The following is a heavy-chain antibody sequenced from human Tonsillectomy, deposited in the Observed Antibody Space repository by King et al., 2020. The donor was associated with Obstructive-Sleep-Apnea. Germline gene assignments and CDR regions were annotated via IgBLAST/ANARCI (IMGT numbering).Heavy chain of an antibody. Sequence: VQLVESGGGLVQPGESLRLSCAVAGLTYSHHWMSWVRQAPGKGLEWVAKIKEDGSDKYYVDSVKGRLTISRDNAKNSLYLQMNSLRVEDTAMYYCVRGGYTYDYWGQGTLVIVSS. J-gene: IGHJ4*02. D-gene: IGHD5-18*01. V-gene: IGHV3-7*01. CDR1: GLTYSHHW. CDR2: IKEDGSDK. CDR3: VRGGYTYDY.